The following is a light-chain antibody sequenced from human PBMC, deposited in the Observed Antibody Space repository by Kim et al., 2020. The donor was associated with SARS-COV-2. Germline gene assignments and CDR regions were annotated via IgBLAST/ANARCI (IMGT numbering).Light chain of an antibody. Sequence: PSPNSCRTRTSLEHSDGKTYLNWFQQRPCQSPRRLLNKVSNRDSGVPERFSGSGSGTDFTLKISRVEAADVGVYFCMQGTYWPRTFGQGTKVDIK. V-gene: IGKV2-30*02. CDR1: TSLEHSDGKTY. J-gene: IGKJ1*01. CDR2: KVS. CDR3: MQGTYWPRT.